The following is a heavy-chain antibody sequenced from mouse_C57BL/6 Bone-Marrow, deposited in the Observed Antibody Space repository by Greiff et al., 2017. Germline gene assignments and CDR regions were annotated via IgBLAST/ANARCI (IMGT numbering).Heavy chain of an antibody. Sequence: VQLQQPGAELVKPGASVKLSCKASGYTFTSYWMHWVKQRPGQGLEWIGMIHPNSGSTNYNEKFKSKATLTVDKSSSTAYMQLSSLTSEDSAVYYCARGGIYYDGSSPHWYFDVWGTGTTVTVSS. D-gene: IGHD1-1*01. V-gene: IGHV1-64*01. CDR3: ARGGIYYDGSSPHWYFDV. CDR2: IHPNSGST. CDR1: GYTFTSYW. J-gene: IGHJ1*03.